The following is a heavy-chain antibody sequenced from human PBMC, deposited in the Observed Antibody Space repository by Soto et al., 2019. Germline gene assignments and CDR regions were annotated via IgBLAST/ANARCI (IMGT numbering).Heavy chain of an antibody. CDR2: ISNDGTST. V-gene: IGHV3-74*01. Sequence: EVQLVESGGGLVQPGGSLRLSCAASGFTSSSYSMHWVRQAPGKGLVWVSRISNDGTSTNYADSVKGRFTISRDNAKNTVYLEMNSLRAEDTAVYYCARDWYYYDTSDHFSADAFDIWGQGTTVTVSS. J-gene: IGHJ3*02. CDR1: GFTSSSYS. D-gene: IGHD3-22*01. CDR3: ARDWYYYDTSDHFSADAFDI.